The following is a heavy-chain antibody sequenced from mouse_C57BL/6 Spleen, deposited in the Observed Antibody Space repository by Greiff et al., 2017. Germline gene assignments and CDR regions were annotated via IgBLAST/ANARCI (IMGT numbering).Heavy chain of an antibody. V-gene: IGHV1-55*01. CDR2: IYPGSGST. CDR1: GYTFTSYW. D-gene: IGHD2-1*01. Sequence: QVQLQQPGAELVKPGASVKMSCKASGYTFTSYWITWVKQRPGQGLEWIGDIYPGSGSTTYNEKFKSKATLTVDTSSSTAYMQLSSLTSEDSAVYYGARVGGNYVRGAMDYWGQGTSGTVSS. J-gene: IGHJ4*01. CDR3: ARVGGNYVRGAMDY.